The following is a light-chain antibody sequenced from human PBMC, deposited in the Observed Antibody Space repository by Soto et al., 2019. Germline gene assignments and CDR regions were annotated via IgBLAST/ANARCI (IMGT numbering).Light chain of an antibody. CDR3: QQYDSFPRT. J-gene: IGKJ2*01. Sequence: DILMTQSPSSLSPSVGDRVTITCQASQDISKYLNWYQQKPGTPPKLLIYHSSNLETGVPSRFSGSGSGTHFILTISSLQPGDCATYFCQQYDSFPRTFGQGTKLDLK. CDR1: QDISKY. V-gene: IGKV1-33*01. CDR2: HSS.